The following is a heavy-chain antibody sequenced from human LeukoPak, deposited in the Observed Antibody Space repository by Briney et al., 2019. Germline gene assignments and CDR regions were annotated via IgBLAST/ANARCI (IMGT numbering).Heavy chain of an antibody. CDR2: ISSSSTTI. CDR1: GFTFRSYS. V-gene: IGHV3-48*01. J-gene: IGHJ4*02. CDR3: ASTAGYFNY. Sequence: RPGGSLNLSCAASGFTFRSYSMNWVRQAPGKGLEWISYISSSSTTIYYADSVKGRFTISRDNAKNSLYLQMNSLGAEDTAVYYCASTAGYFNYWGQGTLVTVSS. D-gene: IGHD3-22*01.